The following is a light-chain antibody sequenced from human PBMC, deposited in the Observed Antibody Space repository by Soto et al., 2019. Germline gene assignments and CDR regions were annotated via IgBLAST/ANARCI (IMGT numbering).Light chain of an antibody. Sequence: ERVMTQSPATLSVSPGERATLFCRASQSVNSRLAWYQQKPGQAPRLLISDASTRATGVPARFSGSGSGTEFTLTISSLRSEDFAVYYCQQYYDRPLTFGQGTKLEVK. CDR3: QQYYDRPLT. CDR2: DAS. V-gene: IGKV3-15*01. CDR1: QSVNSR. J-gene: IGKJ2*01.